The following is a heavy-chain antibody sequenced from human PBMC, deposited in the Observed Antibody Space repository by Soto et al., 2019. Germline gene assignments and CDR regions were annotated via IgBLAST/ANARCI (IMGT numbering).Heavy chain of an antibody. D-gene: IGHD3-10*02. CDR2: ISWNSGSI. V-gene: IGHV3-9*01. J-gene: IGHJ4*02. CDR3: AKDISCSGSLYYFDY. Sequence: GGSLRLSCAASGFTFDDYAMNWVRQAPGKGLEWVSGISWNSGSIGYADSVKGRFTISRDNAKNSLYLQMNSLGAEDTALDYCAKDISCSGSLYYFDYWGQGTLVTVSS. CDR1: GFTFDDYA.